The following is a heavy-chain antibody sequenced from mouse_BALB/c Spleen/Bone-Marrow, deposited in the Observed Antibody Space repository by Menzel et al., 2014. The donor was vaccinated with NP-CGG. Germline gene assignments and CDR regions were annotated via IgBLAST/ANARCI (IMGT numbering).Heavy chain of an antibody. D-gene: IGHD2-14*01. V-gene: IGHV1-67*01. CDR1: GYTFTDYA. CDR3: ARSGKVRNAMDY. J-gene: IGHJ4*01. CDR2: ISSNYGDA. Sequence: VKLMESGAELVRPGVSVKISCKGSGYTFTDYAVHWVKQSHTKSLEWIGLISSNYGDATYNQKFKGKATMTVDKSSSTAFLELARLTSEDSAIYYCARSGKVRNAMDYWGQGTSVTVSS.